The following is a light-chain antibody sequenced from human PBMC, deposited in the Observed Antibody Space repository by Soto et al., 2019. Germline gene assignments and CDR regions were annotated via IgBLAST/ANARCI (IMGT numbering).Light chain of an antibody. CDR3: QQYGSSPT. J-gene: IGKJ5*01. V-gene: IGKV3-20*01. CDR1: QSVSNNY. CDR2: GAS. Sequence: EIVLTRSPGTLSLSPGERATLSCRASQSVSNNYLAWYQHKPGQAPRRLIYGASTRATGIPDRFSGSGSGTDFTLTIGRLEPEDFAVYYCQQYGSSPTFGEGTRLEIK.